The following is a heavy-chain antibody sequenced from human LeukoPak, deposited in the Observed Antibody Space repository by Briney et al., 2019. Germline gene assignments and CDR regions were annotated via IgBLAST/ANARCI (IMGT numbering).Heavy chain of an antibody. CDR1: GFTFSSYE. V-gene: IGHV3-48*03. CDR3: ARVRIVEVTDVRRGYYNYMDV. Sequence: GGSLRLSCAASGFTFSSYEMNWVRQAPGKGLEWVSYISSSGSTIYYADSVKGRFTISRDNAKNSLYLQMNSLRAEDTAIYYCARVRIVEVTDVRRGYYNYMDVWGTGTTVTVSS. J-gene: IGHJ6*03. CDR2: ISSSGSTI. D-gene: IGHD4-11*01.